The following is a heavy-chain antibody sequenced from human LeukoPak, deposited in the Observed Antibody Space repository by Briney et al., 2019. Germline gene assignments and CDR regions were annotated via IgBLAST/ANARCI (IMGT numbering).Heavy chain of an antibody. CDR3: ATPGGFGCYYGMDV. CDR1: GGSFGGYY. J-gene: IGHJ6*02. V-gene: IGHV4-34*01. CDR2: INHSGST. Sequence: SETLSLTCAVYGGSFGGYYWSWIRQPPGKGLEWIGEINHSGSTNYDPSLKSRVTISVDTSKNQFSLKLSSVTAADTAVYYCATPGGFGCYYGMDVWGQGTTVTVSS. D-gene: IGHD6-19*01.